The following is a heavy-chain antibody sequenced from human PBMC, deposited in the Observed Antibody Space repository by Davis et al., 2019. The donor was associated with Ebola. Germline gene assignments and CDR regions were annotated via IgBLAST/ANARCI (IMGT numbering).Heavy chain of an antibody. D-gene: IGHD2-21*01. CDR1: GFSLSTSGVG. Sequence: SGPTLVKPTQTLTLTCTFSGFSLSTSGVGVGWIRQPPGKALEWLALIYWDDDKRYSPSLKSRLTITKDTSKNQVVLTMTNMDPVDTATYYCARIAEGSTYYYYGMDVWGQGTTVTVSS. V-gene: IGHV2-5*02. CDR2: IYWDDDK. J-gene: IGHJ6*02. CDR3: ARIAEGSTYYYYGMDV.